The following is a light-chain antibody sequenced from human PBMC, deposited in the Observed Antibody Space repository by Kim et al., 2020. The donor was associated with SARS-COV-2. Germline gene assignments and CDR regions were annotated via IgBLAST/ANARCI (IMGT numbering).Light chain of an antibody. CDR2: DVS. V-gene: IGLV2-14*03. CDR3: SSYTSSSTLHV. J-gene: IGLJ1*01. Sequence: QSITISCTGTSRDVGGYNDVSWYQQHPGKAPKLMIYDVSNRPSGVSNRFSGSKSGNTASLTISGLQAEDEADYYCSSYTSSSTLHVFGTGTKVTVL. CDR1: SRDVGGYND.